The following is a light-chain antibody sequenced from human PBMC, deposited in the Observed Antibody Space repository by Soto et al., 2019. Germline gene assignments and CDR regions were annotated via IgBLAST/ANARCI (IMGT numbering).Light chain of an antibody. CDR2: GAS. Sequence: EIVLTQSPATLSLSPGERATLSCRASQSVSSSYLAWYQQKPGQAPRLLIYGASSRATGIPDRFSGSGSGTGFTLTISRLEPEDFAVYYCQHQGTFGQGTRLEI. V-gene: IGKV3-20*01. J-gene: IGKJ5*01. CDR3: QHQGT. CDR1: QSVSSSY.